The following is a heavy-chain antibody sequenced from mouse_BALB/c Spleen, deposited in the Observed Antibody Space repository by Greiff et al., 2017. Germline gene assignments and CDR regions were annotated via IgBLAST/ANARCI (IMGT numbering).Heavy chain of an antibody. CDR1: GFTFSSFG. CDR3: ARGRSSLYAMDY. D-gene: IGHD1-1*01. J-gene: IGHJ4*01. Sequence: EVQVVESGGGLVQPGGSRKLSCAASGFTFSSFGMHWVRQAPEKGLEWVAYISSGSSTIYYADTVKGRFTISRDNPKNTLFLQMTSLRSEDTAMYYCARGRSSLYAMDYWGQGTSVTVSS. CDR2: ISSGSSTI. V-gene: IGHV5-17*02.